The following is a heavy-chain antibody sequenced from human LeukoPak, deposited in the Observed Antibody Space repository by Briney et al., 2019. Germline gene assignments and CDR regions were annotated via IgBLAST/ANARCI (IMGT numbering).Heavy chain of an antibody. V-gene: IGHV1-18*01. CDR1: GYTFTSYG. Sequence: GASVKVSCKASGYTFTSYGISWVRQAPGQGLEWMAYMSPHKDRSHYSQNFQGRVAMTTDTSTTTAYMEVSSLRSDDTAIYYCARVRGAGYMDVWGNGTTVIISS. CDR3: ARVRGAGYMDV. J-gene: IGHJ6*03. CDR2: MSPHKDRS. D-gene: IGHD3-16*01.